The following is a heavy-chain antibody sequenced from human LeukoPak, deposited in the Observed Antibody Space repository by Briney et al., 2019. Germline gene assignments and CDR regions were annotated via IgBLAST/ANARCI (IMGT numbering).Heavy chain of an antibody. D-gene: IGHD3-3*01. Sequence: GRSLRLSCAASGFTFSSYAMHWVRQAPGKGLEWVAVISYDGSNKYYADSVKGRFTISRDNSKNTLYLQMNSLRAEDTAVYYCATFWSGSPWGQGALVTVSS. CDR1: GFTFSSYA. V-gene: IGHV3-30-3*01. CDR2: ISYDGSNK. CDR3: ATFWSGSP. J-gene: IGHJ5*02.